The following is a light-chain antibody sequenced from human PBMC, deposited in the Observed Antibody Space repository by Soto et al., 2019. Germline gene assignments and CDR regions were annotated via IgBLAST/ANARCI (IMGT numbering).Light chain of an antibody. J-gene: IGLJ2*01. CDR3: QSYDSSLSGSV. Sequence: QSVLTQPPSVSGAPGQRVTISCTGSSSNIGAGYDVHWYQQLPGTAPKLLIYANSNRPSGVPDRFSGSNSGTSASLAITGLQAEDEADYYCQSYDSSLSGSVFGGGTQLTVL. V-gene: IGLV1-40*01. CDR1: SSNIGAGYD. CDR2: ANS.